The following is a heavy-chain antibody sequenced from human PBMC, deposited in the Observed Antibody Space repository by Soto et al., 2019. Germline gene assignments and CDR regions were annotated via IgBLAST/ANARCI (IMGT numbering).Heavy chain of an antibody. J-gene: IGHJ3*02. D-gene: IGHD1-1*01. CDR1: GYTFTSYD. CDR2: MNPNSGNT. Sequence: APVKVSCKASGYTFTSYDINWVRQATGQGLEWMGWMNPNSGNTGYAQKFQGRVTMTRNTSISTAYMELSSLRSEDTAVYYCAREWNDHDAFDIWGQGTMVTVSS. V-gene: IGHV1-8*02. CDR3: AREWNDHDAFDI.